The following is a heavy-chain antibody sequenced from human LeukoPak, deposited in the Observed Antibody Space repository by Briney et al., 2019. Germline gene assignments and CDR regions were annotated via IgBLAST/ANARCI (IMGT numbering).Heavy chain of an antibody. CDR2: IIPIFGTA. Sequence: ASVKVSCKASGGTFSNYAISWVRQAPGQGLEWMGGIIPIFGTANYAQKFQGRVTITTDEPTSTAYMELSSLRSEDTAVYYCARTRYCSSTSCLRYMDVWGKGTTVTVSS. D-gene: IGHD2-2*01. V-gene: IGHV1-69*05. J-gene: IGHJ6*03. CDR3: ARTRYCSSTSCLRYMDV. CDR1: GGTFSNYA.